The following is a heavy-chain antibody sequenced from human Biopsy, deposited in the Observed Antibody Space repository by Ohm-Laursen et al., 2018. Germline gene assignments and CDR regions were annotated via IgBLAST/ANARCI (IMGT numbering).Heavy chain of an antibody. V-gene: IGHV1-2*02. CDR1: GYTFSGYY. D-gene: IGHD6-19*01. CDR3: ARDKYRSWNYFDN. Sequence: ASVKVSCKASGYTFSGYYMHWVRQAPGHGLEWMGWINPDSGVTNYAQKFQGRVTMTRDTSISTAYMELSRLGSDDTAVYYCARDKYRSWNYFDNWGQGSLVTVSS. CDR2: INPDSGVT. J-gene: IGHJ4*02.